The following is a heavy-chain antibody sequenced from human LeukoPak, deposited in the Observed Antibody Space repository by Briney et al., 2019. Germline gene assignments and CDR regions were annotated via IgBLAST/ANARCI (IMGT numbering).Heavy chain of an antibody. D-gene: IGHD4-17*01. CDR3: ASADYDDYYIDF. CDR1: GGSISSYY. Sequence: PSGTLSLTCTVSGGSISSYYWSWIRQPPGKGLDWIGYIYYSGMTNYNPSLKSRVTISLDTSKNQFSLKLSSVTAADTAVYYCASADYDDYYIDFWGQGTLVTVSS. V-gene: IGHV4-59*01. J-gene: IGHJ4*02. CDR2: IYYSGMT.